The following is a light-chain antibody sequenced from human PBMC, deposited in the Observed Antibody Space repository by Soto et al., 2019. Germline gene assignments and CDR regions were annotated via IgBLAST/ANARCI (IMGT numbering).Light chain of an antibody. J-gene: IGKJ1*01. V-gene: IGKV1-39*01. CDR3: HQTFLSPPT. CDR1: QTVGDH. CDR2: RAS. Sequence: DLQMTQSPSSLSASVGDRVTITCRASQTVGDHLNWYQQKPGTAPKLLFSRASRLQSGVPSRFTGSGVATDFTLTISSLQPEDFATYYCHQTFLSPPTLGQGTKVEIK.